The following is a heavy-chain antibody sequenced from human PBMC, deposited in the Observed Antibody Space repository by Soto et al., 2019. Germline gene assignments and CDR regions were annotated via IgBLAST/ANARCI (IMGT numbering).Heavy chain of an antibody. D-gene: IGHD3-3*01. CDR3: AGGSRPRTSVVKQKEDFFSY. CDR2: INHSGTT. Sequence: SDALSLTWAFSGGSFSNYYWTWIRQSPGKGLEWLGEINHSGTTNYNPSLQRRITMSVDQSKNQFSLSLASLTAPDTAVYYCAGGSRPRTSVVKQKEDFFSYCGQGALVTV. CDR1: GGSFSNYY. J-gene: IGHJ4*02. V-gene: IGHV4-34*01.